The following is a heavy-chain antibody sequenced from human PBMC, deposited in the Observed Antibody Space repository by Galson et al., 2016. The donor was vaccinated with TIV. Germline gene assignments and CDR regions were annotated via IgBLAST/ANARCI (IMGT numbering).Heavy chain of an antibody. CDR3: ARDREVNSGFDPAY. Sequence: SVKVSCKASGYSFNTFGISWVRQAPGQGLEWMGWISAYNGNTNYAQRLQGRLTMTTDTSTNTAYMELNSLTFDDTAIYYCARDREVNSGFDPAYWGQGTLVTVSS. D-gene: IGHD5-12*01. CDR2: ISAYNGNT. V-gene: IGHV1-18*01. CDR1: GYSFNTFG. J-gene: IGHJ4*02.